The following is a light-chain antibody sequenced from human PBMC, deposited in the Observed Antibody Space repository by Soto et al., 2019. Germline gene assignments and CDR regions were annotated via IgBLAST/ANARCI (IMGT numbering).Light chain of an antibody. Sequence: EIVLTQSPATLSVSPGERAALSCRASQSVSNNLAWYQQKPGQPPRLLIFGASTRATGIPARFSGSGSEAEFALPISTLQSEDFAVYYCQQYSVWPLTFGGGTKVDTK. CDR3: QQYSVWPLT. CDR1: QSVSNN. J-gene: IGKJ4*01. CDR2: GAS. V-gene: IGKV3D-15*01.